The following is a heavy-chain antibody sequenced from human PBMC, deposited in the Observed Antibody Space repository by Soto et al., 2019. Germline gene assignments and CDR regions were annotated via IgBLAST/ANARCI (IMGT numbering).Heavy chain of an antibody. V-gene: IGHV4-59*08. J-gene: IGHJ5*02. CDR2: IHYTGSS. Sequence: QLQLQESGPGLVKPSETLSLTCPVSGGSISGYYWSWLRQPPGKGLEWIAFIHYTGSSNSNPSLKSRVTISADTSKNQFSLKLSSVTAADTAVYYCARHSNEYRKSLDSWGQGTLVTVSS. D-gene: IGHD5-18*01. CDR1: GGSISGYY. CDR3: ARHSNEYRKSLDS.